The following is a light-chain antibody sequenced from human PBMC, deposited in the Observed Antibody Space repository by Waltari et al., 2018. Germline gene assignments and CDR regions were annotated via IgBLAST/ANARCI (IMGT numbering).Light chain of an antibody. Sequence: DIQMIQSPSSLSVSVGDRVTITCQASQGIVYFLNWYQHKPGKAPKLLIYDASNLETGVPSRFSGSGSGTDFTFTITSLQPEDIATYYCQQYHNFPLTFGQGTRLEIK. CDR3: QQYHNFPLT. CDR2: DAS. V-gene: IGKV1-33*01. CDR1: QGIVYF. J-gene: IGKJ5*01.